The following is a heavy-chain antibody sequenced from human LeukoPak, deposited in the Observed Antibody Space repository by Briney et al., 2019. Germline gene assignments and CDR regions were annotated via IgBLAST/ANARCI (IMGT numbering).Heavy chain of an antibody. CDR3: ARQYYDSSGYYYFDY. D-gene: IGHD3-22*01. J-gene: IGHJ4*02. V-gene: IGHV1-2*02. CDR1: GYTFSNYG. CDR2: INPNSGGT. Sequence: GASVKVSCKASGYTFSNYGITWVRQAPGQGLEWMGWINPNSGGTNYAQKFQGRVTMTRDTSISTAYMELSRLRSDDTAVYHCARQYYDSSGYYYFDYWGQGTLVTVSS.